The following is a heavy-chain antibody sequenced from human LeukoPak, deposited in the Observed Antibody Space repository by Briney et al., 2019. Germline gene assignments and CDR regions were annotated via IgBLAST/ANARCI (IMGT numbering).Heavy chain of an antibody. Sequence: GGSLRLSCAASGFTFSDYYMSWIRQAPGKGLEWVSYISSSGSTIYYADSVKGRFTNSRDNAKNSLYLQMNSLRAEDTALYYCAKDPHYDSSGYFSNWGQGTLVTVSS. CDR2: ISSSGSTI. J-gene: IGHJ4*02. CDR1: GFTFSDYY. V-gene: IGHV3-11*01. CDR3: AKDPHYDSSGYFSN. D-gene: IGHD3-22*01.